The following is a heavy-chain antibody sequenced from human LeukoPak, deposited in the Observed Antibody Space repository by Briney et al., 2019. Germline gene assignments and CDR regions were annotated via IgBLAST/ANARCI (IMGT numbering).Heavy chain of an antibody. V-gene: IGHV3-23*01. Sequence: GGSLRLSCAVSGYTFSSYAMSWVRHAPGRARECVSAISGSGGSTYYTDSVKGRFTISRDNSKNTLYLQMNSLRAEDTAVYYCAKDPGARDYVPDYWGQGTLVTVSS. CDR1: GYTFSSYA. CDR2: ISGSGGST. D-gene: IGHD4-17*01. J-gene: IGHJ4*02. CDR3: AKDPGARDYVPDY.